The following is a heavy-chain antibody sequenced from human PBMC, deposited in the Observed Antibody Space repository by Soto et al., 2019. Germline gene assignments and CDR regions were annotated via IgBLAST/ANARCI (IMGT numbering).Heavy chain of an antibody. J-gene: IGHJ4*02. Sequence: GGSLRLSCSASGFTFSVSYMHWVRQAPGKGLEYVSAISSNGGRIYYTESVKGRFTITRDNSKNTLYLQMISVRPEDTAVYYCVKVLDSSGWYYYDYWGQGVLVTGSS. D-gene: IGHD6-19*01. CDR2: ISSNGGRI. CDR3: VKVLDSSGWYYYDY. CDR1: GFTFSVSY. V-gene: IGHV3-64D*06.